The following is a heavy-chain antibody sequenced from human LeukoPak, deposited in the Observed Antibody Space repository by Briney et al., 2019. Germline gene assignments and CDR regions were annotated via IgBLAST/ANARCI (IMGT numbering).Heavy chain of an antibody. CDR1: GGSISSGSYY. Sequence: SETLSLTCTVSGGSISSGSYYWSWIRQPAGKGLEWIGRIYTSGSTNYNPSPKSRVTISVDTSKNQFSLKLSSVTAADTAVYYCARERDVTIFGVVFDYWGQGTLVTVSS. CDR2: IYTSGST. D-gene: IGHD3-3*01. V-gene: IGHV4-61*02. J-gene: IGHJ4*02. CDR3: ARERDVTIFGVVFDY.